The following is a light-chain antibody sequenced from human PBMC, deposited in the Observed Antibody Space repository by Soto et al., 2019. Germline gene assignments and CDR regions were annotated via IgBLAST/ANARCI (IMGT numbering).Light chain of an antibody. J-gene: IGKJ1*01. CDR2: NAS. Sequence: DIQMTQSPSTLCASVGDRVTITCRASRNIERWLAWYQQKPGKPPKLLILNASTLGSGVPSRFSGSGSGTEFTLTISGLQPDDFATYYCQHCDTSWPFGQGTKVDIK. CDR1: RNIERW. CDR3: QHCDTSWP. V-gene: IGKV1-5*01.